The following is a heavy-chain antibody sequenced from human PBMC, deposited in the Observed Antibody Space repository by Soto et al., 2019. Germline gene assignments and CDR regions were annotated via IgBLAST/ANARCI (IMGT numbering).Heavy chain of an antibody. J-gene: IGHJ4*02. D-gene: IGHD1-26*01. CDR2: ISGSGGST. CDR1: GFTFSSYA. V-gene: IGHV3-23*01. Sequence: EVQLLESGGGLVQPGGSLRLSCAASGFTFSSYAMSWVRQAPGKGLEWVSAISGSGGSTYYADSVKGRFTISRDNSKNTLYLQMNSLRAEDTAVYYCAKAQTPIVRGLGYFDYWGQGTLVTVSS. CDR3: AKAQTPIVRGLGYFDY.